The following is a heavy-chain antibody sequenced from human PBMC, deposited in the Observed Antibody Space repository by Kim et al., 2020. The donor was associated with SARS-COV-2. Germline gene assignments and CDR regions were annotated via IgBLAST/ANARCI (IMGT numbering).Heavy chain of an antibody. D-gene: IGHD3-10*01. V-gene: IGHV3-23*01. Sequence: SVRGRVTIHRDNSNNTLYLQMNSLGAEDTAVYYCAKASGDGLLTAFDIWGQGTMVTVSS. J-gene: IGHJ3*02. CDR3: AKASGDGLLTAFDI.